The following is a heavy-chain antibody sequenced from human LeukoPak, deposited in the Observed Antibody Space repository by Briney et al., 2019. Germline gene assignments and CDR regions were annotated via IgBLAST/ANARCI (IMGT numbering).Heavy chain of an antibody. CDR2: IYTSGST. CDR3: ARVGFYGGNSPDAFDI. V-gene: IGHV4-4*07. CDR1: GGSISSYY. J-gene: IGHJ3*02. Sequence: PSETLSLTCTVSGGSISSYYWSWIRQPAGKGLEWIGRIYTSGSTNYNPSLKSRVTMSVDTSKNQFSLKLSSVTAADTAVYYCARVGFYGGNSPDAFDIWGQGTMVTVSS. D-gene: IGHD4-23*01.